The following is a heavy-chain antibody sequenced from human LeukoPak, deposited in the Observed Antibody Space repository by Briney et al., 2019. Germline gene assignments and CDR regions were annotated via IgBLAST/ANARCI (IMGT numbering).Heavy chain of an antibody. CDR3: ARGRGSWYDSSGSPYIRFDY. V-gene: IGHV1-2*02. CDR1: GYIFTGYY. D-gene: IGHD3-22*01. CDR2: INPDSGGT. J-gene: IGHJ4*02. Sequence: ASVKVSCKTSGYIFTGYYLHWVRQAPGQGLEWMGWINPDSGGTNYAQKFQGRVTMTRDTSISTVYMELSRLRSDDSAMYYCARGRGSWYDSSGSPYIRFDYWGQGTLVTVSS.